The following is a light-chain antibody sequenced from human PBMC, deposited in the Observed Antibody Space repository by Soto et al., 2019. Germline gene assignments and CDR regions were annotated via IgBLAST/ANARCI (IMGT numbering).Light chain of an antibody. J-gene: IGLJ1*01. Sequence: QSVLTQPPSVSGSPGHSVTISCTWTSSDVGSYNRVSWYKQPPGAAPKLVIYEVIHRPSGVPDRFSGSKSGNTASLTISGLQAEDEADFYCYSYTSSSTYVFGTGTKVTVL. V-gene: IGLV2-18*02. CDR2: EVI. CDR1: SSDVGSYNR. CDR3: YSYTSSSTYV.